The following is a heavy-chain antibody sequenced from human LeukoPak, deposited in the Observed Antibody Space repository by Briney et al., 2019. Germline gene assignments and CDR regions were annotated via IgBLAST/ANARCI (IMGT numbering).Heavy chain of an antibody. Sequence: GGPLRFSCAASGLTFSSYAMHWVRQAPGKGLEWVALISYDGSNKYYADSVKGRFTISRDTSKNTLYLQMNSLRAEDTAVYYCASSPGGITAAVDYWGQGILVTVSS. J-gene: IGHJ4*02. CDR3: ASSPGGITAAVDY. CDR1: GLTFSSYA. D-gene: IGHD6-13*01. V-gene: IGHV3-30*04. CDR2: ISYDGSNK.